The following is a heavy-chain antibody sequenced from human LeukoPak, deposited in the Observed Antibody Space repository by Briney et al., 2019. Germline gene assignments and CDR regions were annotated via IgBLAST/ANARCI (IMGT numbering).Heavy chain of an antibody. CDR3: ASRGGYLAYFDL. J-gene: IGHJ2*01. D-gene: IGHD2-15*01. CDR1: GGSISSGDYY. V-gene: IGHV4-30-4*08. CDR2: IYYSGST. Sequence: SETLSLTCTVSGGSISSGDYYWSWIRQPPGKGLEWIGYIYYSGSTYYNPFLKSRVTISVDTSKNQFSLKLSSVTAADTAVYYCASRGGYLAYFDLWGRGTLVTVSS.